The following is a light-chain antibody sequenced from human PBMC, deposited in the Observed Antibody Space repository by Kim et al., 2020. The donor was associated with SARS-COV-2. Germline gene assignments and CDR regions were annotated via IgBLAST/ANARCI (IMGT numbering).Light chain of an antibody. J-gene: IGKJ2*01. V-gene: IGKV3-15*01. Sequence: SPGERATLSCRASQSVSTNLAWYQQKPGQAPRLLIYDASTRATDIPTRFSGSGSGTEFTLTISSLQSEDFAVYYCQQYNDWPPGDTFGQGTKLDI. CDR3: QQYNDWPPGDT. CDR2: DAS. CDR1: QSVSTN.